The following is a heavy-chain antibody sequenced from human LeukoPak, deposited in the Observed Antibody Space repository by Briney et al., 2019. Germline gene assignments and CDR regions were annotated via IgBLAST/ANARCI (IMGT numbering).Heavy chain of an antibody. Sequence: GGSLRLSCAASGFTFNTYNMNWVRQAPGKGLEWVGRIKSKTDGGTTDYAAPVKGRFTISRDDSKNTLYLQMNSLKTEDTAVYFCARNYYDSSGSLFYWGQGTLVTVSS. D-gene: IGHD3-22*01. CDR1: GFTFNTYN. CDR3: ARNYYDSSGSLFY. CDR2: IKSKTDGGTT. J-gene: IGHJ4*02. V-gene: IGHV3-15*01.